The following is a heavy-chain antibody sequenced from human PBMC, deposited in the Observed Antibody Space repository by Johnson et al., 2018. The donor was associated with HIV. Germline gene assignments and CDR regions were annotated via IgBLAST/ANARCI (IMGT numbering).Heavy chain of an antibody. CDR1: GFTFDDYA. Sequence: VQLVESGGGLVQPGRSLRLSCAASGFTFDDYAMHWVRQAPGKGLEWVSGISWNSGSIGYADSVKGRFTISRDNAKNSLYLQMNSLTAEDTALYYCARDPTTHNSRLTGDFGAFDIWGQGTMVIVSS. CDR3: ARDPTTHNSRLTGDFGAFDI. V-gene: IGHV3-9*01. D-gene: IGHD7-27*01. J-gene: IGHJ3*02. CDR2: ISWNSGSI.